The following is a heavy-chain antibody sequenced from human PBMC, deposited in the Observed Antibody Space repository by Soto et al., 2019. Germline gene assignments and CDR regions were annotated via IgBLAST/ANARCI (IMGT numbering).Heavy chain of an antibody. CDR3: ARVAGKGHILTSMDV. J-gene: IGHJ6*02. V-gene: IGHV3-72*01. CDR2: TRNKPNSYTT. D-gene: IGHD2-21*01. Sequence: EVQLVESGGGLVQPGGSLRLSCAASGFTFSDHYMDWVRQAPGKGLEWVGRTRNKPNSYTTEYAASVKGRFTISRDDSKNSLYLQMNSLKPENTAVYYCARVAGKGHILTSMDVWGQGTTVTVSS. CDR1: GFTFSDHY.